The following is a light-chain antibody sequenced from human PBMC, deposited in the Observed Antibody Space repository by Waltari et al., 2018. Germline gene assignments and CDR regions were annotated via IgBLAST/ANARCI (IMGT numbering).Light chain of an antibody. J-gene: IGLJ2*01. V-gene: IGLV3-19*01. CDR3: DARDSSGNHEV. Sequence: SSELTQDPVVSVALGQTVRITCQGDSLRRYHASRYQQKPGQAPVLVIYGQNNRTSGIADRFSGSTSGNTASVTITGAQAEDEADYYGDARDSSGNHEVFGGGTKLTVL. CDR1: SLRRYH. CDR2: GQN.